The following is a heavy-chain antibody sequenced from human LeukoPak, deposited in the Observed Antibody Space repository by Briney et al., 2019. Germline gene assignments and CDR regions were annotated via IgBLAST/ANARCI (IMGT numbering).Heavy chain of an antibody. Sequence: ASVKVSCKASGYTFTGYYMHWVRQAPGQGLEWMGWINPNSGGTNYAQKFQGRVTMTRDTSIGTAYMELSRLRSDDTAVYYCARIVRDYYYMDVWGKGTTVTISS. CDR2: INPNSGGT. D-gene: IGHD3-10*01. J-gene: IGHJ6*03. V-gene: IGHV1-2*02. CDR3: ARIVRDYYYMDV. CDR1: GYTFTGYY.